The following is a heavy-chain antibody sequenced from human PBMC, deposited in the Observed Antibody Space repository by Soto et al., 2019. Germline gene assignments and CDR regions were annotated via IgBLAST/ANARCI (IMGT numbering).Heavy chain of an antibody. J-gene: IGHJ2*01. CDR3: ARFNWYFDL. CDR1: GGSISSYY. V-gene: IGHV4-59*08. CDR2: IYYSGCT. Sequence: QVQLQESGPGLVKPSETLSLTCTVSGGSISSYYWSWLRQPPGKGLEWVGYIYYSGCTNYNPPLKSRVTISVDTSKNQFSLKLSSVTAADTAVYYCARFNWYFDLWGRGTLVTVSS.